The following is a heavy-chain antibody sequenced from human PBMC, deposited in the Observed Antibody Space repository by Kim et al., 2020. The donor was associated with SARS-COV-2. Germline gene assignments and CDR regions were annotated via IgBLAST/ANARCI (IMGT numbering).Heavy chain of an antibody. CDR3: AKVQPVEYAADDYYYYGMDV. D-gene: IGHD6-13*01. CDR1: GFTFSSYG. V-gene: IGHV3-30*18. CDR2: ISYDGSNK. Sequence: GGSLRLSCAASGFTFSSYGMHWVRQAPGKGLEWVAVISYDGSNKYYADSVKGRFTISRDNSKNTLYLQMNSLRAEDTAVYYCAKVQPVEYAADDYYYYGMDVWGQGTTVTVSS. J-gene: IGHJ6*02.